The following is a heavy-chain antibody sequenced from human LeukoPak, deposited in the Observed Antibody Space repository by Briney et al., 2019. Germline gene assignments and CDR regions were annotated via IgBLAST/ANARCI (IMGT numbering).Heavy chain of an antibody. J-gene: IGHJ3*02. Sequence: SSETLSLTCTVSGGSISGSSYYWGWIRQPPGKGLEWIGSIYYSGSTYYNPSLKSRVTISVDTSKNQFSLKLSSVTAGDTAVYYCASKNVDTAMVNAFDIWGQGTMVTVSS. CDR2: IYYSGST. V-gene: IGHV4-39*01. D-gene: IGHD5-18*01. CDR1: GGSISGSSYY. CDR3: ASKNVDTAMVNAFDI.